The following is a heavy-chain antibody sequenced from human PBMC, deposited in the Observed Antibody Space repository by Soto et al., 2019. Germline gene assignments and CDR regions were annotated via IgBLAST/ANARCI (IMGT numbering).Heavy chain of an antibody. J-gene: IGHJ4*02. CDR2: IMPIFGTT. CDR3: AMIEYSSVSDY. V-gene: IGHV1-69*01. D-gene: IGHD6-19*01. Sequence: QVQLVQSGAEVKKPGSSVKVSCKASGGTFSSFPITWVRQAPGQGLEWVGGIMPIFGTTKYAQNFRDRVTIYADESTSTAYMELSSLRFEDPAGYYCAMIEYSSVSDYWGQGTLVTFFS. CDR1: GGTFSSFP.